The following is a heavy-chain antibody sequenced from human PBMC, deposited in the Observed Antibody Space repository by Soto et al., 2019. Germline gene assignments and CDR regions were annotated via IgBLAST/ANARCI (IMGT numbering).Heavy chain of an antibody. Sequence: SETLSLTCTVSGGSISSYYRNWIRQPPGKGLEWIGYIYYSGSTVYNPSLKSRVTISVDTSKNQFSLKLSSVTAADTAVYYCAAPPRYWGQEPWSPSPQ. CDR1: GGSISSYY. CDR2: IYYSGST. CDR3: AAPPRY. J-gene: IGHJ4*01. D-gene: IGHD6-6*01. V-gene: IGHV4-59*01.